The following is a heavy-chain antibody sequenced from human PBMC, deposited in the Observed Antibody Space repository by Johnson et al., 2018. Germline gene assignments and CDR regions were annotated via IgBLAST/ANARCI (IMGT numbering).Heavy chain of an antibody. CDR2: IGTAGDT. CDR1: GFTFSSYD. Sequence: VQLVESGGGLVQPGGSLRLSCAASGFTFSSYDMHWVRQATGKGLEWVSAIGTAGDTYYPGSVKGRFTISRENAKNSLYLQMNSLGAEDTAVYYCARRPGTWGDAFDIWGQGKMVTVSS. V-gene: IGHV3-13*01. CDR3: ARRPGTWGDAFDI. D-gene: IGHD6-13*01. J-gene: IGHJ3*02.